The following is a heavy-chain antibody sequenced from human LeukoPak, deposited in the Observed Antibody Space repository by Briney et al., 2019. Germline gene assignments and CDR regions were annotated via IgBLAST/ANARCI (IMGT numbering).Heavy chain of an antibody. J-gene: IGHJ5*02. V-gene: IGHV1-18*01. D-gene: IGHD6-13*01. CDR3: ARDEQQLVRGGVFDP. CDR2: ISTNNGNT. Sequence: ASVKVSCKASGYTFTSYGISWVRQAPGQGLEWMGWISTNNGNTHYAQKFLGRVTLTTDISTSTAYMELRSLRSDDTAVYYCARDEQQLVRGGVFDPWGQGTLVTVSS. CDR1: GYTFTSYG.